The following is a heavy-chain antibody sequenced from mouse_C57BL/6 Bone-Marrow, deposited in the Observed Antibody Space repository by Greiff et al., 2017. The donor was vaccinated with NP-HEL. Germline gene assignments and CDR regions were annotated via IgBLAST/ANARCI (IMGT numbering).Heavy chain of an antibody. CDR1: GYTFTSYW. V-gene: IGHV1-74*01. CDR2: IHPSDSDT. D-gene: IGHD3-2*02. CDR3: AIKGSSGYAWFAY. J-gene: IGHJ3*01. Sequence: VQLQQPGAELVKPGASVKVSCKASGYTFTSYWMHWVQQRPGQGLEWIGRIHPSDSDTNYNQKFKGKATLTVDKSSSTAYMQLSSLTTEDSAVYYCAIKGSSGYAWFAYWGQGTLVTVSA.